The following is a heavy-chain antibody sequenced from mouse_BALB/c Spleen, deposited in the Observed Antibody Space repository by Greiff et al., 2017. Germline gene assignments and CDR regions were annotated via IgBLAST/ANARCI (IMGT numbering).Heavy chain of an antibody. J-gene: IGHJ2*01. Sequence: VQLQQSGAELVRPGALVKLSCKASGFNIKDYYMHWVKQRPEQGLEWIGWIDPENGNTIYDPKFQGKASITADTSSNTAYLQLSSLTSEDTAVYYCARVSFFDYWGQGTTLTVSS. CDR3: ARVSFFDY. V-gene: IGHV14-1*02. CDR1: GFNIKDYY. CDR2: IDPENGNT.